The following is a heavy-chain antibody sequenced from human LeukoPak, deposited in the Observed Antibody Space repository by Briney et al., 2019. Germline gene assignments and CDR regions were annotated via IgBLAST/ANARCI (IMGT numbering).Heavy chain of an antibody. V-gene: IGHV3-48*03. CDR2: ISGSGRTI. Sequence: PGGSLRLSCAASGFTFSSYEMNWVRQAPGKGLGGAAYISGSGRTIDYADSVKGRFTISRDNTKNSVYLQMNCLRGNSMAIYFCARDAVMSPEVLLTAWDYFDCWGQGTLVTVSS. CDR1: GFTFSSYE. D-gene: IGHD2-21*01. J-gene: IGHJ4*02. CDR3: ARDAVMSPEVLLTAWDYFDC.